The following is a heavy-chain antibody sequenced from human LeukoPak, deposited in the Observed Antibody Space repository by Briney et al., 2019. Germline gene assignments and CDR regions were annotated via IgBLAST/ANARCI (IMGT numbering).Heavy chain of an antibody. Sequence: GGSLRLSCAASGFSFSSYAMSWVRQAPGKGLEWVSTVVGSGGSTYYADSVKGRFTISRDNSKNTLYLQMNSLRAEDTAVYYCAKQVTSSWTHNSFCDYWGQGTLVTVSS. J-gene: IGHJ4*02. V-gene: IGHV3-23*01. CDR1: GFSFSSYA. D-gene: IGHD6-13*01. CDR2: VVGSGGST. CDR3: AKQVTSSWTHNSFCDY.